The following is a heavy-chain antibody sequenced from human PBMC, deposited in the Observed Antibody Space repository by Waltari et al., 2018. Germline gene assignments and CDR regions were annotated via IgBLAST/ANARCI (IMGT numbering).Heavy chain of an antibody. J-gene: IGHJ4*02. Sequence: EVQVVESGGGLVQPGGSLRLSCVASGFTFSNYLMSWVRQAPGKGREWLSGISVSGSRTYYTDSVKGRFTISRDNSKNTLYLQMNNLRAEDTAVYYCAKGTSDTRGYFDYWGQGTLVTVSS. CDR1: GFTFSNYL. CDR3: AKGTSDTRGYFDY. D-gene: IGHD1-26*01. V-gene: IGHV3-23*04. CDR2: ISVSGSRT.